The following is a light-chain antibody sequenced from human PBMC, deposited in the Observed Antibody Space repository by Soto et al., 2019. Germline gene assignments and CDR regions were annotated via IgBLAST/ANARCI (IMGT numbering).Light chain of an antibody. Sequence: EIVLTQSPGTLSLSPGERVTLSCRASQSISSRSLAWYQQKPGQAPRLLIYGASNRLTGIPDRFSGSGSGIDLTLTITRLEPEDFAVYYCQEYGTSQTFGGGTKVEI. CDR1: QSISSRS. V-gene: IGKV3-20*01. CDR2: GAS. J-gene: IGKJ4*01. CDR3: QEYGTSQT.